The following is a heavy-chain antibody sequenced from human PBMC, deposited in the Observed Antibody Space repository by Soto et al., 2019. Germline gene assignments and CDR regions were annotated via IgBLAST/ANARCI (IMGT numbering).Heavy chain of an antibody. CDR3: ARGLGPRYCSGGSCYSGYFQH. Sequence: SETLSLTCAVYGGSFSGYYWSWIRQPPGKGLEWIGEINHSGSTNYNPSIKSRVTISVDTSKNQISLKLSSVTAADTAVYYFARGLGPRYCSGGSCYSGYFQHWGQGTLVTVS. J-gene: IGHJ1*01. CDR2: INHSGST. D-gene: IGHD2-15*01. V-gene: IGHV4-34*01. CDR1: GGSFSGYY.